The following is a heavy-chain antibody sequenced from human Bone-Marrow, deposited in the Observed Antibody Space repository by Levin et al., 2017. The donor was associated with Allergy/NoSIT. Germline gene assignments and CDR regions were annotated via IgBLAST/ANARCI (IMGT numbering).Heavy chain of an antibody. V-gene: IGHV1-69*13. CDR2: IIPIFGTA. Sequence: SVKVSCKASGGTFSSYAISWVRQAPGQGLEWMGGIIPIFGTANYAQKFQGRVTITADESTSTAYMELSSLRSEDTAVYYCAREVAAAGPSRDWFDPWGQGTLVTVSS. J-gene: IGHJ5*02. D-gene: IGHD6-13*01. CDR3: AREVAAAGPSRDWFDP. CDR1: GGTFSSYA.